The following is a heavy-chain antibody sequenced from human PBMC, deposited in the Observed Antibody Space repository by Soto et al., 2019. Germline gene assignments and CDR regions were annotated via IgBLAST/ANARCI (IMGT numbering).Heavy chain of an antibody. CDR1: GYIFANDW. V-gene: IGHV5-51*01. J-gene: IGHJ4*02. CDR3: ARRVAAHPYFDF. D-gene: IGHD6-6*01. CDR2: IFPGDSDT. Sequence: GESLKISCNGSGYIFANDWISWVRQMPGKGLEWMGIIFPGDSDTRYSPSFQGQVTISADKSINTAYLQWSSLKASDTAVYYCARRVAAHPYFDFWGQGAPVTVYS.